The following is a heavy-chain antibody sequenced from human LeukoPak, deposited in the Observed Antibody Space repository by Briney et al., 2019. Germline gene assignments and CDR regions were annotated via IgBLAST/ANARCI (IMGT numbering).Heavy chain of an antibody. V-gene: IGHV3-11*06. J-gene: IGHJ4*02. CDR1: GFTFSDYY. Sequence: KPGGSLRLSCAASGFTFSDYYMSWIRQAPGKGLEWVSYISSSSSYTNYADSVKGRFTISRGNAKNSLYLQMNSLRAEDTAVYYCARASSSGWYEGVDYWGQGTLVTVSS. CDR3: ARASSSGWYEGVDY. D-gene: IGHD6-19*01. CDR2: ISSSSSYT.